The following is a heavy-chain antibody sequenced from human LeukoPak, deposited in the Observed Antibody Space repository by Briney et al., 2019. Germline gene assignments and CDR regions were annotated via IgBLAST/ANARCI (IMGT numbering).Heavy chain of an antibody. CDR1: GGTFSSYA. Sequence: ASVTVSCTASGGTFSSYAISWVRQAPGQGLEWMGGIIPIFGTANYAQKFQGRVTITADESTSTAYMELSSLRSEDTAVYYCARVRRHYDILTGYSERENWFDPWGQGTLVTVS. D-gene: IGHD3-9*01. J-gene: IGHJ5*02. CDR3: ARVRRHYDILTGYSERENWFDP. CDR2: IIPIFGTA. V-gene: IGHV1-69*13.